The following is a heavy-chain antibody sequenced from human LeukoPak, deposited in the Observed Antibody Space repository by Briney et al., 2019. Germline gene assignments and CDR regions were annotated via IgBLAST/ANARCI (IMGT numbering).Heavy chain of an antibody. CDR3: ARDTPSYGMDV. J-gene: IGHJ6*02. CDR2: IYHSGNT. V-gene: IGHV4-30-2*01. Sequence: PSQTLSLTCAVSGASISSGGYSWNWIRLPPGKGLEWIANIYHSGNTYYNPSLRSRVTISVDTSKNQFSLKLSSVTAADTAVYYCARDTPSYGMDVWGQGTTVTVSS. CDR1: GASISSGGYS.